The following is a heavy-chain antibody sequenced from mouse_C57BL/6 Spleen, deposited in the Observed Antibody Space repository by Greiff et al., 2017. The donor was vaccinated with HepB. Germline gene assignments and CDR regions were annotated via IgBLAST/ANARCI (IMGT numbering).Heavy chain of an antibody. J-gene: IGHJ4*01. CDR1: GFTFSSYG. V-gene: IGHV5-6*01. CDR3: ARHLYYYSNDEGYAMDY. CDR2: ISSGGSYT. Sequence: EVQRVESGGDLVKPGGSLKLSCAASGFTFSSYGMSWVRQTPDKRLEWVATISSGGSYTYYPDSVKGRFTISRDNAKNTRYLQMSSLKSEDTAMYYCARHLYYYSNDEGYAMDYWGQGTSVTVSS. D-gene: IGHD2-5*01.